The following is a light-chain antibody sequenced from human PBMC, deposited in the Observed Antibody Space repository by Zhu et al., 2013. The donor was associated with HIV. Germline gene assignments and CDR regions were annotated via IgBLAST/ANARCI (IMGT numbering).Light chain of an antibody. V-gene: IGKV3-20*01. Sequence: EIVLTQSPATLSLSPGDRATLSCRASQSVSNYLAWYQQTPGQAPRLLMFGASNRATAIPDRFSGSGSGTDFTLTISRLEPEDFAVYYCQQYGSSPMYTFGQGTKLEIK. J-gene: IGKJ2*01. CDR3: QQYGSSPMYT. CDR1: QSVSNY. CDR2: GAS.